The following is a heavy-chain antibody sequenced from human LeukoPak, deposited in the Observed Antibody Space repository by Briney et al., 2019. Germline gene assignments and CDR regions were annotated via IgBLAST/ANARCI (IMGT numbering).Heavy chain of an antibody. Sequence: GGSLRLSCAASGFTFSSYAMSWVRQAPGKGLEWVSAISGSGGSTYYADSVKGRFTISRDNSKNTLYLQMNSLRAEDTAVYYCAKDQGYSSSSDIDYWGQGTLVTVSS. J-gene: IGHJ4*02. CDR2: ISGSGGST. V-gene: IGHV3-23*01. CDR3: AKDQGYSSSSDIDY. CDR1: GFTFSSYA. D-gene: IGHD6-6*01.